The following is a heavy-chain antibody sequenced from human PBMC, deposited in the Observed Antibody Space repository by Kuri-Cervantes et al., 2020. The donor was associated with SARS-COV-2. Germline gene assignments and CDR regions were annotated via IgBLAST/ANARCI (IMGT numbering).Heavy chain of an antibody. D-gene: IGHD3-3*01. CDR3: ARQPHYDLCFMDV. Sequence: GESLKISCAASGFTFSSYSMNWVRQAPGKGLEWVSYISSSSSTIYYADSVKGRFTISRDNAKNSLYLQMNSLRAEDTAVYYCARQPHYDLCFMDVWGQGTTVTVSS. V-gene: IGHV3-48*01. CDR1: GFTFSSYS. J-gene: IGHJ6*02. CDR2: ISSSSSTI.